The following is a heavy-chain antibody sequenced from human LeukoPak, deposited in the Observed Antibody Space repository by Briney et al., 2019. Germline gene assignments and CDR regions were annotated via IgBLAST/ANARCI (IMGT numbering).Heavy chain of an antibody. J-gene: IGHJ4*02. Sequence: ASVNVSCKASGYTFTGYYMHWVRQAPGQGLEWVGWINPNSGGTNYAQKFQGRVTMTRDTSISTAYMELSRLRSHDTAVYYCARELKDSSGYPFDYWGQGTLVTVSS. CDR3: ARELKDSSGYPFDY. CDR1: GYTFTGYY. D-gene: IGHD3-22*01. V-gene: IGHV1-2*02. CDR2: INPNSGGT.